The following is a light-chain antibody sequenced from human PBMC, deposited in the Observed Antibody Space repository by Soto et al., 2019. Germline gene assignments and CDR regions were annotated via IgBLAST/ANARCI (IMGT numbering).Light chain of an antibody. Sequence: QSVLTQPASVSGSPGQSITISCTGTSSDVGGYNYVSWYQQHPGKAPKLMIYDVSNRPSGISNRFSGSKSGNTASLTISGLQAEDGADYYCSSYPGSSTYAFGPGTKVPAL. CDR1: SSDVGGYNY. V-gene: IGLV2-14*01. J-gene: IGLJ1*01. CDR3: SSYPGSSTYA. CDR2: DVS.